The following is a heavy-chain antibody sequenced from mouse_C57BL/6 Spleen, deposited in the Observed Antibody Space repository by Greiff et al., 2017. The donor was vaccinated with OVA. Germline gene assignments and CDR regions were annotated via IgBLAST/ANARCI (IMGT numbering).Heavy chain of an antibody. CDR1: GYAFSSSW. Sequence: VQLQQSGPELVKPGASVKISCKASGYAFSSSWMNWVKQRPGKGLEWIGRIYPGDGDTNYNGKFKGKATLTADKSSSTAYMQLSSLTSEDSAVYFCARSRIYYDYGYFDYWGKGTTLTVSS. V-gene: IGHV1-82*01. CDR3: ARSRIYYDYGYFDY. D-gene: IGHD2-4*01. J-gene: IGHJ2*01. CDR2: IYPGDGDT.